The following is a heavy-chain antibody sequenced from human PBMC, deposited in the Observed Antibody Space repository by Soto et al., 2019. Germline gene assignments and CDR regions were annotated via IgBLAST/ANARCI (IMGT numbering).Heavy chain of an antibody. Sequence: ASVKVSCKASGYSFTNNDVSWVRQATGQGLEWMGWMNPGSGDTGYAQKFQGRVTMTRDISIATAYMELNDLRSDDTAIYYCARMETFGSLNWFDPWGQGTLVTVSS. CDR1: GYSFTNND. V-gene: IGHV1-8*01. CDR2: MNPGSGDT. CDR3: ARMETFGSLNWFDP. D-gene: IGHD3-16*01. J-gene: IGHJ5*02.